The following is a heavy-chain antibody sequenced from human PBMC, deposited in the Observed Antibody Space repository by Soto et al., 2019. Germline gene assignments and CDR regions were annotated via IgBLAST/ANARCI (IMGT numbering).Heavy chain of an antibody. V-gene: IGHV3-48*01. CDR2: ISSSGSAI. D-gene: IGHD4-17*01. CDR1: GFIFSSYS. J-gene: IGHJ4*02. CDR3: ARANYGYYGIDY. Sequence: EVQLVESGGGLVQPGGSLRLSCEASGFIFSSYSMNWVRQAPGKGLEWVSYISSSGSAIYYADSVKGRFTISRDNANNSLYLQMNSLRAEDTAVYYCARANYGYYGIDYWGQGTLVTVSS.